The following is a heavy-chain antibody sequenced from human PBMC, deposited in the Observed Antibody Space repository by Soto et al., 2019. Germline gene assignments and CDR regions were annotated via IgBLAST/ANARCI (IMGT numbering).Heavy chain of an antibody. CDR1: GYTFTSYY. CDR2: INPSGGST. D-gene: IGHD5-18*01. V-gene: IGHV1-46*01. J-gene: IGHJ6*02. Sequence: ASVKVSCKASGYTFTSYYMHWVRQAPGQGLEWMGIINPSGGSTSYAQKFQGRVTMTRDTSTSTVYMELSSLRSEDTAVYYCARDLVDTAMVYYYGMDVWGQGTTVTVSS. CDR3: ARDLVDTAMVYYYGMDV.